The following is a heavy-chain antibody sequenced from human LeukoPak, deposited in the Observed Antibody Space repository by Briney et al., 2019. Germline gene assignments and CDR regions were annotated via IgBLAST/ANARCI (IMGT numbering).Heavy chain of an antibody. D-gene: IGHD3-16*01. CDR1: GGFISSYY. CDR3: ARRPMWGPSYYYGMDV. V-gene: IGHV4-59*08. J-gene: IGHJ6*02. Sequence: SETLSLTCTVSGGFISSYYWSWIRQPPGKGLEWIGYIYYSGSTNYNPSLKSRVTISVDTSKNQFSLKLSSVTAADTAVYYCARRPMWGPSYYYGMDVWGQGTTVTVSS. CDR2: IYYSGST.